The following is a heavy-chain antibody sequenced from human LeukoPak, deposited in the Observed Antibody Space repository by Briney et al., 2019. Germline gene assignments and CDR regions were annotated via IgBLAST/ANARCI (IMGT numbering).Heavy chain of an antibody. CDR2: TYYRSKWYN. J-gene: IGHJ4*02. Sequence: SQTLSLTCAISGDSVSSNSAAWNWIRQSPSRGLEWLGRTYYRSKWYNHYAVSVKSRITINPDTSKNQFSLQLNSVTPEVTAVDYCAAQGEWDGYLAYYFDYWGQGTLVTVSS. CDR1: GDSVSSNSAA. V-gene: IGHV6-1*01. CDR3: AAQGEWDGYLAYYFDY. D-gene: IGHD1-26*01.